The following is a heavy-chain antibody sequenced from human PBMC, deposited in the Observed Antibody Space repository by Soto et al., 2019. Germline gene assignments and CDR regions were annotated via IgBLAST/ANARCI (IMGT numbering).Heavy chain of an antibody. Sequence: GGSLRLSCAATGFSISNYWMSWVRQGPGKGPEWVANIKQDASEKYYVDSVKGRFTISRDNAENSLYLQMTSLRAEDTAVYHCARSLPAIPRESWGQGTLVTVSS. J-gene: IGHJ5*02. CDR1: GFSISNYW. V-gene: IGHV3-7*05. CDR3: ARSLPAIPRES. CDR2: IKQDASEK.